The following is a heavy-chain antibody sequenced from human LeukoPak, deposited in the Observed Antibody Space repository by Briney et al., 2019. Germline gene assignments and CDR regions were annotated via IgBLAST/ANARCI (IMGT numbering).Heavy chain of an antibody. V-gene: IGHV3-23*01. Sequence: GGSLRLSCAASGFTFSSSAMSWVRQVPGKGLEWVSGISASGGSTYYADSVKGRFTISRDNAKNSLYLQMNSLRAEDTAVYYCASRCSSTSCYINGTTYHDYWGQGTLVTVSS. D-gene: IGHD2-2*02. CDR2: ISASGGST. J-gene: IGHJ4*02. CDR3: ASRCSSTSCYINGTTYHDY. CDR1: GFTFSSSA.